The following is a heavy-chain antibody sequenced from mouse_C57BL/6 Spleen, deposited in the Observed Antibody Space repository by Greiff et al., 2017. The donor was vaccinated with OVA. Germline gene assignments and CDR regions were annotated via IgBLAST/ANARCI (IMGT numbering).Heavy chain of an antibody. CDR3: ARGGGANWEMDY. J-gene: IGHJ4*01. D-gene: IGHD4-1*01. V-gene: IGHV1-75*01. CDR2: IFPGSGST. CDR1: GYTFTDYY. Sequence: VQGVESGPELVKPGASVKISCKASGYTFTDYYINWVKQRPGQGLEWIGWIFPGSGSTYYNEKFKGKATLTVDKSSSTAYMLLSSLTSEDSAVYFCARGGGANWEMDYWGQGTSVTVSS.